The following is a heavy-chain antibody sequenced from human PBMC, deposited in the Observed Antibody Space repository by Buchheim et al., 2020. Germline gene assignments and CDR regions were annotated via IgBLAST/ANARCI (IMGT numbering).Heavy chain of an antibody. J-gene: IGHJ4*02. CDR1: GGSISSGDYY. D-gene: IGHD3-3*01. CDR2: IYYSGST. CDR3: ARGLVRITIFGVVIMEGFDY. Sequence: QVQLQESGPGLVKPSQTLSLTCTVSGGSISSGDYYWSWIRQPPGKGLEWIGYIYYSGSTYYNPSLKSRVTISVDTSQNQFSLKLSSVTAADTAVYYCARGLVRITIFGVVIMEGFDYWGQGTL. V-gene: IGHV4-30-4*01.